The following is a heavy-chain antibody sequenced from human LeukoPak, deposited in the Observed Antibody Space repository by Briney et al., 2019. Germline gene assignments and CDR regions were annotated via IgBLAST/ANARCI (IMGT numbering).Heavy chain of an antibody. J-gene: IGHJ5*02. CDR3: AVYEMTTVTKKGTYKNWFDP. V-gene: IGHV3-7*05. Sequence: PGGSLRLSCVASGFSMSGYYMTWVRQAPGKGLEWVVNIKQDGGEKYYVESVKGRFTISRDNAKNSLHLQMNSLRSEDTAVYYCAVYEMTTVTKKGTYKNWFDPWGQGTLVTVSS. CDR1: GFSMSGYY. CDR2: IKQDGGEK. D-gene: IGHD4-17*01.